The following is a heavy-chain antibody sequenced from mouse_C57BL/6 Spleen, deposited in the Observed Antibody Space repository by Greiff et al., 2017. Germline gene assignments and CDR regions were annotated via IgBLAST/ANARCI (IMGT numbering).Heavy chain of an antibody. CDR3: ARGHYGSSYFDY. CDR1: GYTFTTYP. Sequence: QVQLQQSGAELVKPGASVTMSCKASGYTFTTYPIEWMKQNHGKSLEWIGNFHPYNDDTTYNEKFKGKATLTVEKSSSTVYLELSRLTSDDSAVYYCARGHYGSSYFDYWGQGTTLTVSS. D-gene: IGHD1-1*01. CDR2: FHPYNDDT. J-gene: IGHJ2*01. V-gene: IGHV1-47*01.